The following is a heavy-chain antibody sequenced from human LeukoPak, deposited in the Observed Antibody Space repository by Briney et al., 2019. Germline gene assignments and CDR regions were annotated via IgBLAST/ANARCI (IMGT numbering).Heavy chain of an antibody. Sequence: GGSLRLSCAASGFTFSDYYMSWIRQTPGKGLEWLSYISSSSSYTKYADSVKGRFTISRDTSKNTLYLDMNSLRAEDTAVYYCARDAAAQQLIHYFDYWGQGTLVTVSS. CDR3: ARDAAAQQLIHYFDY. CDR2: ISSSSSYT. V-gene: IGHV3-11*05. D-gene: IGHD6-13*01. CDR1: GFTFSDYY. J-gene: IGHJ4*02.